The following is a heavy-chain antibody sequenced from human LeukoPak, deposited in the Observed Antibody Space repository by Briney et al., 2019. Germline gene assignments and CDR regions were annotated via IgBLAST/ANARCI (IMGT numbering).Heavy chain of an antibody. CDR3: ARAALQMGNEAFDI. CDR1: GFTFSSYA. Sequence: PGGSLRLSCAASGFTFSSYAMHWVRQAPGKGLEWVAVISYDGSNKYYADSVKGRFTISRDNSKNTLYLRMNSLRAEDTAVYYCARAALQMGNEAFDIWGQGTMVTVSS. D-gene: IGHD5-24*01. J-gene: IGHJ3*02. CDR2: ISYDGSNK. V-gene: IGHV3-30-3*01.